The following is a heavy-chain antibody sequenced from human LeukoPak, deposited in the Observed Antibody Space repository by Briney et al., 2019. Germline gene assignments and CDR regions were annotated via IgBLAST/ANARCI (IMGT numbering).Heavy chain of an antibody. CDR3: ARDGAVAEFTSYYYMDV. D-gene: IGHD6-19*01. CDR1: GFTFSSYW. J-gene: IGHJ6*03. Sequence: GGSLRLSCAASGFTFSSYWMSWVRQAPGKGLEWVANIKQDGSEKYYVDSVKGRFTISRDNAKNSLYLQMNSLRAEDTAVYYCARDGAVAEFTSYYYMDVWGKGTTVTVSS. V-gene: IGHV3-7*01. CDR2: IKQDGSEK.